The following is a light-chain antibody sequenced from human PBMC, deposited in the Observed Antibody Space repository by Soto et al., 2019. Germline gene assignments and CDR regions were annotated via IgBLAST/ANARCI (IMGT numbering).Light chain of an antibody. V-gene: IGKV3-11*01. Sequence: EIVLTQSPATLSLSPGERATLSCRASQSVSSYLAWYQQKPGQAPRLLIYDASNRATGIPARFSGSGSGTDSTLTISSLGPEVFAVFSCRNRRSWPPTLGRGSKLEIK. J-gene: IGKJ2*01. CDR3: RNRRSWPPT. CDR2: DAS. CDR1: QSVSSY.